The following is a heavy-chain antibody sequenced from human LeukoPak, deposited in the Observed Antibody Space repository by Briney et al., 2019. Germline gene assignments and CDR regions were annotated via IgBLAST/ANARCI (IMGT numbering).Heavy chain of an antibody. CDR2: IDHSGST. CDR1: GGSISSSNW. J-gene: IGHJ5*02. V-gene: IGHV4-4*02. Sequence: PSGTLSLTCAVSGGSISSSNWWSWVRQPPGKGLEWIGEIDHSGSTNYNPSLKSRVTISVGKSKNQFSLKLSSVTAADTAVYYCAGSSNWFDPWGQGTLVTVSS. CDR3: AGSSNWFDP.